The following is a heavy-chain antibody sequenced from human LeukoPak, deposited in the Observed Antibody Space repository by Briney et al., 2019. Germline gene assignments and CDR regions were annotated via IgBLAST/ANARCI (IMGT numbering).Heavy chain of an antibody. D-gene: IGHD6-6*01. CDR2: IVPVLGTA. V-gene: IGHV1-69*05. CDR3: ATAWFEQLVVAGAFEI. J-gene: IGHJ3*02. Sequence: ASVKVSCKASGGTFSNYAINWVRQAPGQGLDWLGGIVPVLGTANYAQKFQGRVTITTDESTSTVYMELSSLRSEDTAVYYCATAWFEQLVVAGAFEIWGQGTMVTVSS. CDR1: GGTFSNYA.